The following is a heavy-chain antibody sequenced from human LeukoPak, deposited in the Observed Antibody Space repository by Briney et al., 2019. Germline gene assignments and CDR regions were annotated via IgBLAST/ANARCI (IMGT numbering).Heavy chain of an antibody. V-gene: IGHV1-2*02. CDR1: GYTFTGYY. CDR3: ARGVHYGDYSHDAFDI. J-gene: IGHJ3*02. Sequence: EASVKVSCKASGYTFTGYYMHWVRQAPGQGLEWMGWINPNSGGTNYAQKFQGRVTMTRDTSISTAYMELSRLRSDDTAVYYCARGVHYGDYSHDAFDIWGQGTMVTVSS. D-gene: IGHD4-17*01. CDR2: INPNSGGT.